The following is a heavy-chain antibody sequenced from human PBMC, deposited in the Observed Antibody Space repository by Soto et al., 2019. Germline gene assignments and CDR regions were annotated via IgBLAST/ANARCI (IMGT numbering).Heavy chain of an antibody. D-gene: IGHD6-6*01. V-gene: IGHV4-31*03. Sequence: QVQLQESGPGLVKPSQTLSLTCTVSGESISSGGYYWSWIRHHPGKGLEWIGYIYDSESAYYNPSLKSRVXXXMXPSKNQFARRLSSVTAADTAVYFCARAFSSSSAVDLWGQGTQVTVSS. J-gene: IGHJ5*02. CDR1: GESISSGGYY. CDR2: IYDSESA. CDR3: ARAFSSSSAVDL.